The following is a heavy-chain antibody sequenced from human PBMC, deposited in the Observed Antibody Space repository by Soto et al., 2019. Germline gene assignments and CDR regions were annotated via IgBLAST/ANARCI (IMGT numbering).Heavy chain of an antibody. D-gene: IGHD3-3*01. Sequence: SETLSLTCTVSGGSISSSIDYWGWIRHPPGKRLEWIGSIYYSGSTYYNPSLKSRVTISVDTTKNQFSLKLSSVTAADTAVYYCARHPRAPSITIFGVDYYGMDVWGQGTTVTVSS. J-gene: IGHJ6*02. CDR2: IYYSGST. V-gene: IGHV4-39*01. CDR3: ARHPRAPSITIFGVDYYGMDV. CDR1: GGSISSSIDY.